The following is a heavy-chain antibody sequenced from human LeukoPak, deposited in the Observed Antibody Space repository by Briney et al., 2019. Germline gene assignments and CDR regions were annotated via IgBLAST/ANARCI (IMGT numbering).Heavy chain of an antibody. Sequence: SQTLSLTCAISGDSVSSNSAAWNRIRQSPSRGLEWLGRTYYRSKWYNDYAVSVKSRITINPDTSTNQFSLQLNSVTPEDTAVYYRARARYSSSSRYYYYGMDVWGQGTTVTVSS. V-gene: IGHV6-1*01. CDR1: GDSVSSNSAA. D-gene: IGHD6-6*01. CDR2: TYYRSKWYN. J-gene: IGHJ6*02. CDR3: ARARYSSSSRYYYYGMDV.